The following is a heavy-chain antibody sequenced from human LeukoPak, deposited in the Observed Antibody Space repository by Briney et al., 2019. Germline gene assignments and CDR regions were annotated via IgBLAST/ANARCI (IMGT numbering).Heavy chain of an antibody. Sequence: GASVKVSCKASGYTFTGYYMHWVRQAPGQGLEWMGWINPNSGGTNYAQKFQGWVTMTRDTSISTAYMELSRLRSDDTAVYYCARAPIVGATTVGNWFDPWGQGTLVTVSS. J-gene: IGHJ5*02. V-gene: IGHV1-2*04. CDR3: ARAPIVGATTVGNWFDP. D-gene: IGHD1-26*01. CDR2: INPNSGGT. CDR1: GYTFTGYY.